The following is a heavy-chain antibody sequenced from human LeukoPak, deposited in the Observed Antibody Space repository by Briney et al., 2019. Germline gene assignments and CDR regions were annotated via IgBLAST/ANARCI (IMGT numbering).Heavy chain of an antibody. V-gene: IGHV3-49*04. CDR3: TRDNAAAGSYWYSDL. Sequence: GGSLRLSCTASGFTFGDFAMSWVRQAPGKGLEWVSFIRSKAYGGTTEYAASVKGRFTISRDDSKSIAYLQMNSLKTEDTAVYYCTRDNAAAGSYWYSDLWGRGTLVTVSS. CDR1: GFTFGDFA. CDR2: IRSKAYGGTT. D-gene: IGHD6-13*01. J-gene: IGHJ2*01.